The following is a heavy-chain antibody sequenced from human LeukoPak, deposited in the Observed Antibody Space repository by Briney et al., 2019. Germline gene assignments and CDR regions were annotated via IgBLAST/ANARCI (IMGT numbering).Heavy chain of an antibody. J-gene: IGHJ4*02. D-gene: IGHD4-17*01. CDR3: ARDAYGDYYFDY. CDR1: GFTFSRHG. CDR2: IWYDGSNK. V-gene: IGHV3-33*01. Sequence: PGRSLRLSCAASGFTFSRHGMHWVRQAPGKGLEWVAVIWYDGSNKYSADSVKGRFTISRDSSKNTLYLQMNSLRAEDTAVYYCARDAYGDYYFDYWGQGTLVTVSS.